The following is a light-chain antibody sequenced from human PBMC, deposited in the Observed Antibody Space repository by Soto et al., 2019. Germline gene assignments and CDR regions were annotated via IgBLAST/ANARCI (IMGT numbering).Light chain of an antibody. V-gene: IGLV2-11*01. CDR3: CSYAGTPDV. CDR2: DVT. Sequence: QSALTQPRSVSGSPGQSVTISCTGTSSDVGGYNCVSWYQQHPGKAPKLIIYDVTKRPSGVPDRFSGSKSDNTASLTISGLQAEDEADYYCCSYAGTPDVFGTGTKLTVL. J-gene: IGLJ1*01. CDR1: SSDVGGYNC.